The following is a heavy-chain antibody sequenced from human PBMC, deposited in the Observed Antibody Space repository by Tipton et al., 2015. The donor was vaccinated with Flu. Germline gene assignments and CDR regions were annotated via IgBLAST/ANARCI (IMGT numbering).Heavy chain of an antibody. V-gene: IGHV4-61*02. D-gene: IGHD3-16*01. J-gene: IGHJ4*02. CDR3: AREFLFFGELSTAYYFDS. Sequence: TLSLTCNVSGGSVSRGRYYWSWIRQPAGRGLEWIGRIYTSGSTNYSPSLESRVTISVDPSKSHFSLSLTSVTAADTAVYFCAREFLFFGELSTAYYFDSWSQGTRVTVSP. CDR1: GGSVSRGRYY. CDR2: IYTSGST.